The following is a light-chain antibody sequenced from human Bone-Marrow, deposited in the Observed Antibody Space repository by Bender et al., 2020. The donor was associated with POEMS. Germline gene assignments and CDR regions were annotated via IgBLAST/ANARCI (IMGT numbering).Light chain of an antibody. CDR1: SSDVGDSNY. Sequence: QSALTQPASVSGSPGQSITITCTGSSSDVGDSNYVSWYQQHPDRAPKLIIYHVHRRPSGVPDRFSGSTSGNTASLTISGLQPEDEADYYCASWDDSLGGVVFGGGTKLTVL. CDR2: HVH. J-gene: IGLJ2*01. CDR3: ASWDDSLGGVV. V-gene: IGLV2-14*03.